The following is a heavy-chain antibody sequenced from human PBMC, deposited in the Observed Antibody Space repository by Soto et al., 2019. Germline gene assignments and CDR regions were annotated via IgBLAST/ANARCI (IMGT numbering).Heavy chain of an antibody. CDR3: ARDHYDFWSGSLRGFDP. V-gene: IGHV1-3*01. D-gene: IGHD3-3*01. CDR1: GYTFTSYA. Sequence: VKVSCKASGYTFTSYAMHWVRQAPGQRLEWMGWINAGNGNTKYSQKFQGRVTITRDTSASTAYMELSSLRSEDTAVYYCARDHYDFWSGSLRGFDPWGQGTLVTVSS. CDR2: INAGNGNT. J-gene: IGHJ5*02.